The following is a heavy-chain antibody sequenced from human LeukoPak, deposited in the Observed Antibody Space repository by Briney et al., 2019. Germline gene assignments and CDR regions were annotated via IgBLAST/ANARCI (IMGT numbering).Heavy chain of an antibody. Sequence: PGGSLRLSCAASGFSFSDYSMNWVRQAPGKGLEWVSYISTSGNYIYYADSVKGRFTISRDNAKNSLYLQMNSLRAGDTAVYYCARDTGMATSFDYWGQGTLVTVSS. CDR3: ARDTGMATSFDY. V-gene: IGHV3-21*01. D-gene: IGHD5-24*01. J-gene: IGHJ4*02. CDR2: ISTSGNYI. CDR1: GFSFSDYS.